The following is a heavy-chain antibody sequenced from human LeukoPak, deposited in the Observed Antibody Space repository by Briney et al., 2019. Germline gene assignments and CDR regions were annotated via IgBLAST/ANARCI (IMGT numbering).Heavy chain of an antibody. D-gene: IGHD3-10*01. Sequence: PSETLSLTCAVYGGSFNGYFWNWIRQPPGKGLEWIGEINHSGSTNYNPSLKSRVIISVDTSKNQFSLKLNSVTAADTAVYYCARGPDSGSYYAWFDPWGQGTLVTVSS. CDR1: GGSFNGYF. CDR2: INHSGST. J-gene: IGHJ5*02. V-gene: IGHV4-34*01. CDR3: ARGPDSGSYYAWFDP.